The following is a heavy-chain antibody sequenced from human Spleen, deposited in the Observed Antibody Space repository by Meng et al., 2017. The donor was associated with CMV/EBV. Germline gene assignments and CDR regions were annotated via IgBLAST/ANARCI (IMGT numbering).Heavy chain of an antibody. CDR2: ITIIVGFI. V-gene: IGHV1-69*10. CDR3: ATGERAYCGGDCYFSRWFDP. D-gene: IGHD2-21*01. CDR1: FSDHV. Sequence: FSDHVINWVRQAPGQGLEWMGGITIIVGFISYAQNFEGRVRITADRSTSTTYMEVNSLGYEDTAVYYCATGERAYCGGDCYFSRWFDPWGQGTLVTVSS. J-gene: IGHJ5*02.